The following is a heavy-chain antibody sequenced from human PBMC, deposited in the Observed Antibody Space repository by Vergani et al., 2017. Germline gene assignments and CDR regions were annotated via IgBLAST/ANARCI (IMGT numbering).Heavy chain of an antibody. V-gene: IGHV4-38-2*01. J-gene: IGHJ6*02. D-gene: IGHD3-10*01. CDR2: IHHSGDT. CDR1: DSSIMTNPY. Sequence: QVQLQESGPGLVKPSETLTLTCDVSDSSIMTNPYWGWFRQSPGKGLEWIGCIHHSGDTHYNSSLKSRVSISIVSSSKFSLSLTSVTAADTAIYYCARHRGSGGFFPSSYIYGMDVLGHGTTVTVSS. CDR3: ARHRGSGGFFPSSYIYGMDV.